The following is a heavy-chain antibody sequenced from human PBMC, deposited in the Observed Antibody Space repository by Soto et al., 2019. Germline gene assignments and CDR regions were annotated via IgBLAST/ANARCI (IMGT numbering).Heavy chain of an antibody. Sequence: TSETLSLTCTVSGASLNDYYWAWIRQSAGRGLEWLGRIYITAETNYNPSLESRISMSVDTSKNQFSLKVKSVTAADTAVYYCARGGGYSYGYRYWGQGTLVTVSS. D-gene: IGHD5-18*01. V-gene: IGHV4-4*07. J-gene: IGHJ4*02. CDR1: GASLNDYY. CDR2: IYITAET. CDR3: ARGGGYSYGYRY.